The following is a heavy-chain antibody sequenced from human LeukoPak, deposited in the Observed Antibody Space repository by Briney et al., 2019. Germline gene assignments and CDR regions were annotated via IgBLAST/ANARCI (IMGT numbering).Heavy chain of an antibody. V-gene: IGHV3-33*08. CDR1: GFTFSTYG. J-gene: IGHJ5*02. Sequence: GGSLRLSCAASGFTFSTYGMHWVRQAPGKGPEWVAVIRYDETKKYYADSVKGRFTISRDKSKNTVYLQMNSLRFEDTAMYYCARNWFDPWGQGTLVTVSS. CDR3: ARNWFDP. CDR2: IRYDETKK.